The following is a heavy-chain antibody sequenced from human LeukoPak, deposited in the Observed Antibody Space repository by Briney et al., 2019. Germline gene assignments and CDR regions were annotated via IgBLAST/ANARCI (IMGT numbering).Heavy chain of an antibody. Sequence: PGGSLRLSCAASGFTFSSYGMHWVRQAPGKGLEWVAVISYDGSNKYYADSVKGRFTISRDNSKNTLYLQRNSLRAEDTAVYYCAKGRDSSSWLDYFDYWGQGTLVTVSS. CDR2: ISYDGSNK. CDR3: AKGRDSSSWLDYFDY. J-gene: IGHJ4*02. CDR1: GFTFSSYG. D-gene: IGHD6-13*01. V-gene: IGHV3-30*18.